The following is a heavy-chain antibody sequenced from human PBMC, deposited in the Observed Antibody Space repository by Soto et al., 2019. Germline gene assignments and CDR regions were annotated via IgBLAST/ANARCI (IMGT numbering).Heavy chain of an antibody. CDR1: GYTFTGYG. Sequence: QVQLVQSGAEVKKPGASVKVSCKTSGYTFTGYGINWVRQAPGHGLEWMGWISVFNGNTKYGQNIQDRVIMTTDTSKSTAYMELRSLRSDDTAVYFCGRDGSGGIIDSWGQGTMLIVSS. J-gene: IGHJ3*01. V-gene: IGHV1-18*01. D-gene: IGHD2-15*01. CDR3: GRDGSGGIIDS. CDR2: ISVFNGNT.